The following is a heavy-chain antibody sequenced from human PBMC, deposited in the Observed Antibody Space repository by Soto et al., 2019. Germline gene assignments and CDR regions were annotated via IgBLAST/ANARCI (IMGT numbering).Heavy chain of an antibody. CDR1: GGSITSGGHY. CDR3: ARDYGGHSNSDY. D-gene: IGHD4-17*01. J-gene: IGHJ4*02. V-gene: IGHV4-31*03. CDR2: IYFNGIT. Sequence: LSLTCTVSGGSITSGGHYWSWIRQHPGKGLEWIGYIYFNGITYYNPSLKSRVTMLVDTSKNQFSLKLSSVTAADTAVYYCARDYGGHSNSDYWGQGTQVTVSS.